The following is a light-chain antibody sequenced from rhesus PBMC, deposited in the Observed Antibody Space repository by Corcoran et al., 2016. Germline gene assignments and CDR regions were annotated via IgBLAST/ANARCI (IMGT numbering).Light chain of an antibody. CDR2: VAS. CDR3: QQNNSYPCS. V-gene: IGKV1-33*02. Sequence: DIQMTQSPSSLSASVGDRVTITCQASQGISSWLVWYQQTPGKAPKPLIYVASSSQSGVPSRFCGSGSGTDFTLTLSSLRPEDFATYYCQQNNSYPCSFGQGAKVEIK. J-gene: IGKJ2*01. CDR1: QGISSW.